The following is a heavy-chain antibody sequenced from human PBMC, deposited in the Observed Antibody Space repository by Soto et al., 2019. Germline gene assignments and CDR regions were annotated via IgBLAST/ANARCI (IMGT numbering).Heavy chain of an antibody. D-gene: IGHD3-22*01. Sequence: ASVKVSCKASGYNFTTYAIYWVRQAPRQRLEWLGWINGGNDKTGYSQRFQGRLTITKKTSATTAFMELSNLRSEDTAVYYCARVGYFDSDGFPTTYDYWGQGNLVTVSS. V-gene: IGHV1-3*01. J-gene: IGHJ4*02. CDR1: GYNFTTYA. CDR3: ARVGYFDSDGFPTTYDY. CDR2: INGGNDKT.